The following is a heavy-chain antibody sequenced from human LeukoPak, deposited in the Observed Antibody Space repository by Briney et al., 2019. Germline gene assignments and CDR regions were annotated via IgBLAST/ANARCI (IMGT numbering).Heavy chain of an antibody. V-gene: IGHV3-21*01. J-gene: IGHJ1*01. CDR1: AFNLNAYN. Sequence: GGSLRLSCAASAFNLNAYNINWVRPAPGEGLEWVSSISYTGTYRYYADSGKGGCTISRDNGQNSLYLQMNSLRAEDTAVYYCATYSSLNRREFQYWGQGTLLSVSS. CDR3: ATYSSLNRREFQY. CDR2: ISYTGTYR. D-gene: IGHD3-22*01.